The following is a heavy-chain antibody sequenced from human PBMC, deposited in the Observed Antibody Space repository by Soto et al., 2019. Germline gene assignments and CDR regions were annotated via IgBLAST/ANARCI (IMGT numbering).Heavy chain of an antibody. Sequence: SETLSLTCAVYGGSFSGYYWSWIRQPPGKGLEWIGEINHSGSTNYNPSLKSRVTISVDTSKNQFSLKLSSVTAADTAVYYCARAKLRYKKGISTGDWFDPWGQGTLVTVSS. CDR3: ARAKLRYKKGISTGDWFDP. V-gene: IGHV4-34*01. CDR1: GGSFSGYY. D-gene: IGHD3-9*01. CDR2: INHSGST. J-gene: IGHJ5*02.